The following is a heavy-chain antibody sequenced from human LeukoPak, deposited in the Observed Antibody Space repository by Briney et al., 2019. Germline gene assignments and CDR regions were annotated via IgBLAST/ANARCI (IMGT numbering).Heavy chain of an antibody. V-gene: IGHV4-59*08. J-gene: IGHJ6*02. CDR1: GGSISSYY. CDR3: ARHTGYYGMDV. D-gene: IGHD4-17*01. CDR2: IYYSGST. Sequence: SETLSLTWTVSGGSISSYYWSWIRQPPGKGLEWIGYIYYSGSTNYNPSLKSRVTISVDTSKNQFSLKLSSVTAADTAVYYCARHTGYYGMDVWGQGTTVTVS.